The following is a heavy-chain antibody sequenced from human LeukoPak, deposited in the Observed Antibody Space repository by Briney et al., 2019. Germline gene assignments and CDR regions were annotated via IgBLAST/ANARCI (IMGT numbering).Heavy chain of an antibody. CDR3: AKGAGRSGTYGGSDY. CDR1: GFTFNSHG. V-gene: IGHV3-30*02. D-gene: IGHD1-26*01. J-gene: IGHJ4*02. CDR2: IRYDGSDK. Sequence: PGGSLRLSCAASGFTFNSHGMHWVRQAPGKGLEWVAFIRYDGSDKFYADSVKDRFTISRDNSNNTLYLQMNSLRPEDTAVCYCAKGAGRSGTYGGSDYWGQGTLVTVSS.